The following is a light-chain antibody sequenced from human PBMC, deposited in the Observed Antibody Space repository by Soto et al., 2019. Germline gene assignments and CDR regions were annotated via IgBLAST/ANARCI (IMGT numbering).Light chain of an antibody. CDR2: EDN. CDR1: SSHIGSYNL. V-gene: IGLV2-23*01. CDR3: CSYAGSATLV. Sequence: QSALTQPASVSGSPGQSITISCTGTSSHIGSYNLVSWHQQHPGKAPKLLIYEDNKRPSGVSDRFSGSRSGNTASLTISGLQAEDEADYYCCSYAGSATLVFGGGTKLTVL. J-gene: IGLJ2*01.